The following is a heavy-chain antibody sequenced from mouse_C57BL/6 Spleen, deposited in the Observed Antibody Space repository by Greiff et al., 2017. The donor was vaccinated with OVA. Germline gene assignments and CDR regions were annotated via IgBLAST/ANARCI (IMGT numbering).Heavy chain of an antibody. CDR1: GYTFTSYW. CDR3: ASEKVYGSSYEGFAY. CDR2: IDPNSGGT. D-gene: IGHD1-1*01. Sequence: VQLQQSGAELVKPGASVKLSCKASGYTFTSYWMHWVKQRPGRGLEWIGRIDPNSGGTKYNEKFKSKATLTVDKPSSTAYMQLSSLTSEDSAVYYCASEKVYGSSYEGFAYWGQGTLVTVSA. J-gene: IGHJ3*01. V-gene: IGHV1-72*01.